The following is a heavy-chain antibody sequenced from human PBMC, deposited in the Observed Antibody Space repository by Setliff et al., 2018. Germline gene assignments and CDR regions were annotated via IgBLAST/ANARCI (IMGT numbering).Heavy chain of an antibody. V-gene: IGHV3-33*08. CDR3: ARTCSGSGCYAGLES. CDR2: IWDDGGNK. CDR1: GFTFSSYR. Sequence: LRLSCAASGFTFSSYRMHWVRQASGKGLEWVAVIWDDGGNKYHADSVKGRFTISRDNSKNTLYLQMNSLRPEDTAVYYCARTCSGSGCYAGLESWGQGTPVTVSS. J-gene: IGHJ4*02. D-gene: IGHD2-15*01.